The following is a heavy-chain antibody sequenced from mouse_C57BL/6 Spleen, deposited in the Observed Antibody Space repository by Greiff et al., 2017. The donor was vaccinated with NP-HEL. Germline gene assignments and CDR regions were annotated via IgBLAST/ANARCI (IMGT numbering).Heavy chain of an antibody. CDR3: TRRGGRGFAY. J-gene: IGHJ3*01. D-gene: IGHD3-3*01. CDR2: IDPETGGT. Sequence: VKLMESGAELVRPGASVTLSCKASGYTFTDYEMHWVKQTPVHGLEWIGAIDPETGGTAYNQKFKGKAILTADKSSSTAYMELRSLTSEDSAVYYCTRRGGRGFAYWGQGTLVTVSA. V-gene: IGHV1-15*01. CDR1: GYTFTDYE.